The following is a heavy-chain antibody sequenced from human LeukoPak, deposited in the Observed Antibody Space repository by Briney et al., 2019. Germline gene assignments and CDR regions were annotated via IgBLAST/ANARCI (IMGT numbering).Heavy chain of an antibody. CDR3: ARESVVFMVYDDAFDI. CDR2: IKQDGSEK. CDR1: GFTFSSYW. Sequence: PGGSLRLSCAASGFTFSSYWMSWVRQAPGKGLEWVANIKQDGSEKYYVDSVKGRFTIFRDNAKNSLYLQMNSLRAEDTAVYYCARESVVFMVYDDAFDIWGQGTMVTVSS. D-gene: IGHD2-8*01. V-gene: IGHV3-7*01. J-gene: IGHJ3*02.